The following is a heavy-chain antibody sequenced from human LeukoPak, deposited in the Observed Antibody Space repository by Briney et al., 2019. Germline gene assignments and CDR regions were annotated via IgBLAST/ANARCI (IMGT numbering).Heavy chain of an antibody. CDR2: IIPIFGTA. J-gene: IGHJ5*02. CDR1: GYTFTSYA. CDR3: ATGPNAGPYNWFDP. V-gene: IGHV1-69*13. Sequence: SVKVSCKASGYTFTSYAISWVRQAPGQGLEWMGGIIPIFGTANYAQKFQGRVTITADESTSTAYMELSSLRSEDTAVYYCATGPNAGPYNWFDPWGQGTLVTVSS. D-gene: IGHD1-1*01.